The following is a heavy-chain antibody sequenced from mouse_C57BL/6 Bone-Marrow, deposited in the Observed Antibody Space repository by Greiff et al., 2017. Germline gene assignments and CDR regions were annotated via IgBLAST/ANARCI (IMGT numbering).Heavy chain of an antibody. D-gene: IGHD1-1*01. V-gene: IGHV5-16*01. CDR3: ARGGYGSSLYYFDY. J-gene: IGHJ2*01. Sequence: DVKLVESEGGLVQPGSSMKLSCTASGFTFSDYYMAWVRQVPEKGLEWVANINYDGSSTYYLDSLKSRFIISRDNAKNILYLQMSSLKSEDTATYYCARGGYGSSLYYFDYWGQGTTLTVSS. CDR2: INYDGSST. CDR1: GFTFSDYY.